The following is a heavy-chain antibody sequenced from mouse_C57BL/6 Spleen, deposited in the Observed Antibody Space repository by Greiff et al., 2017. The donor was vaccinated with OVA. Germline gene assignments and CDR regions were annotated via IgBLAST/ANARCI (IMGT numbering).Heavy chain of an antibody. V-gene: IGHV1-26*01. CDR3: ARNNEAY. J-gene: IGHJ3*01. CDR1: GYTFTDYY. Sequence: EVKLQQSGPELVKPGASVKISCKASGYTFTDYYMNWVKQSHGKSLEWIGDINPNNGGTSYNQKFKGKATLTVDKSSSTAYMELSSLTSEDSAVYYCARNNEAYWGQGTLVTVSA. D-gene: IGHD1-3*01. CDR2: INPNNGGT.